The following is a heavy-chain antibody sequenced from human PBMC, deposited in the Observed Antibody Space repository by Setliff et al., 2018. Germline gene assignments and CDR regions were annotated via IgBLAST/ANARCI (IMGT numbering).Heavy chain of an antibody. CDR1: GGTFRTDG. Sequence: ASVKVSCKASGGTFRTDGFNWVRQAPGQGLEWMGWIGAYTGNTNYAQKFQDRITLSADESTGTAYMELTSLTFGDTAIYYCARDIGVTIAGATFRGFDTWGQGTQVTVSS. V-gene: IGHV1-18*01. CDR2: IGAYTGNT. D-gene: IGHD1-26*01. CDR3: ARDIGVTIAGATFRGFDT. J-gene: IGHJ4*02.